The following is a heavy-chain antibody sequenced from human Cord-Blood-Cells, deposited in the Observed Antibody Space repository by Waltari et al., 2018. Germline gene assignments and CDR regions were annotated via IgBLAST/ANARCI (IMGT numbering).Heavy chain of an antibody. D-gene: IGHD2-21*02. CDR3: ARSEGVTAPPLDAFDI. V-gene: IGHV3-33*01. CDR2: IWYDGSNK. Sequence: SCAASGFTFSSYGMHWVRQAPGKGLEWVAVIWYDGSNKYYADSVKGRFTISRDNSKNTLYLQMNSLRAEDTAVYYCARSEGVTAPPLDAFDIWGQGTMVTVSS. J-gene: IGHJ3*02. CDR1: GFTFSSYG.